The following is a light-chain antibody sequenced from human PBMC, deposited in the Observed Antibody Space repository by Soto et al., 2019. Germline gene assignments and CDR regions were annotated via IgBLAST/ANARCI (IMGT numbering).Light chain of an antibody. CDR1: SSDVGAYNF. CDR2: DVG. V-gene: IGLV2-14*01. Sequence: QSVLTQPASVSGSPGQSITISCTGTSSDVGAYNFVSWYQQHPGKAPKLMMYDVGNRPSGVSHRFSGSKSGNTASLTIFGLQAENKADYISRSYTLTSTNVFGGGTKVT. J-gene: IGLJ1*01. CDR3: RSYTLTSTNV.